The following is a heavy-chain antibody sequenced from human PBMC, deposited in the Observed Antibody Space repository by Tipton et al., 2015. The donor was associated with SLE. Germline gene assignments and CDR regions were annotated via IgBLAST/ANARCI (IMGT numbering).Heavy chain of an antibody. CDR1: GGSFSNNY. D-gene: IGHD1-26*01. Sequence: TLSLTCAVYGGSFSNNYWWGWVRQPPGKGLEWIGEISDSGSTNYNPSLESRVSMSVDRSKIQFSLKLSSVTAADTAMYYCARGVGADYWGQGTLVTVSS. CDR2: ISDSGST. J-gene: IGHJ4*02. V-gene: IGHV4-34*01. CDR3: ARGVGADY.